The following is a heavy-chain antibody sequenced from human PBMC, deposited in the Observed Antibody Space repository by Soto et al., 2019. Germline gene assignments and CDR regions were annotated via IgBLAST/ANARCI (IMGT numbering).Heavy chain of an antibody. CDR3: ARRWYSSNWYLSIPNNWFDP. CDR2: IYYSGST. Sequence: PSETLSLTCTVSGGSISSGDYYWSWIRQPPGKGLEWIGYIYYSGSTYYNPSLKSRVTISVDTSKNQFSLKLSSVTAADTAVYYCARRWYSSNWYLSIPNNWFDPWGQGTLVTVSS. J-gene: IGHJ5*02. CDR1: GGSISSGDYY. V-gene: IGHV4-30-4*01. D-gene: IGHD6-13*01.